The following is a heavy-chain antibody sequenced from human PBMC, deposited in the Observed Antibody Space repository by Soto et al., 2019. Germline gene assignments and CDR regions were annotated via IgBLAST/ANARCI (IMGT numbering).Heavy chain of an antibody. V-gene: IGHV4-34*01. CDR3: ARAYGSGSYHDY. CDR2: INHSGST. CDR1: GGSFSGYY. D-gene: IGHD3-10*01. Sequence: QVQLQQWGAGLLKPSETLSLTCAVYGGSFSGYYWSWIRQPPGKGLEWIGEINHSGSTNYNPSLKSRVSISVDTSKNQFSLKLSSVTAADTAVYYCARAYGSGSYHDYWGQGTLVTVSS. J-gene: IGHJ4*02.